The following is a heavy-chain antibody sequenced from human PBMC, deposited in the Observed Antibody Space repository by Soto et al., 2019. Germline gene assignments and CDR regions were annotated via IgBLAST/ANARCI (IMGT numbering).Heavy chain of an antibody. V-gene: IGHV4-59*12. CDR1: GGSISRYF. J-gene: IGHJ6*02. CDR3: ARNTREQLAYYYYYYGMDV. CDR2: IFYTGST. D-gene: IGHD6-6*01. Sequence: PSETLSLTCTVSGGSISRYFWSWIRQSPGKGLEWIGYIFYTGSTNYNPSLKSRVTISVDTSKNQFSLKLSSVPAADTAVYYCARNTREQLAYYYYYYGMDVWGQGPTVTVSS.